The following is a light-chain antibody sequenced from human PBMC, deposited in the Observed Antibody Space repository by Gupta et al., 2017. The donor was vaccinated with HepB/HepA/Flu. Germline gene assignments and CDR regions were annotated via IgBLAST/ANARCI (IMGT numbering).Light chain of an antibody. CDR1: NLGDKS. Sequence: SYELIQPPSLSVSPGQPASITCSGYNLGDKSVSWYRQKPGKSPEVGIYQHNKRPSGIPERVSGSISGQTAPLTIGGTQAADESDCYCQAWDITSAVFGGGDQADRP. CDR3: QAWDITSAV. J-gene: IGLJ2*01. CDR2: QHN. V-gene: IGLV3-1*01.